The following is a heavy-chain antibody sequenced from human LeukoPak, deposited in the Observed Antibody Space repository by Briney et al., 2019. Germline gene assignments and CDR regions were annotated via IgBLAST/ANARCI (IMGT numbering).Heavy chain of an antibody. Sequence: SETLSLTCAVYGGSFSGYYWSWIRQPPGKGLEWIGEINHSGSTNYNPSLKSRVTISVDTSKNQFSLKLSSVTAADTAVYYCVRGANWYSSGWYLRFYFDYWGQGTLVTVSS. V-gene: IGHV4-34*01. CDR2: INHSGST. CDR1: GGSFSGYY. J-gene: IGHJ4*02. CDR3: VRGANWYSSGWYLRFYFDY. D-gene: IGHD6-19*01.